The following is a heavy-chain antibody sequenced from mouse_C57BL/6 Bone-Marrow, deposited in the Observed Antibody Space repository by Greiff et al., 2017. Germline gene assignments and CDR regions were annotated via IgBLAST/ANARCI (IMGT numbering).Heavy chain of an antibody. V-gene: IGHV1-39*01. CDR1: GYSFTDYN. Sequence: VQLQQSGPELVKPGASVKISCKASGYSFTDYNMNWVKQSNGKSLEWIGVINPNYGTTSYNQKFKGKATLTVDQSSSSAYMQLNSLTSEDSAVYYCATSLYYGSSHYYAMDYWGQGTSVTVSS. CDR2: INPNYGTT. CDR3: ATSLYYGSSHYYAMDY. D-gene: IGHD1-1*01. J-gene: IGHJ4*01.